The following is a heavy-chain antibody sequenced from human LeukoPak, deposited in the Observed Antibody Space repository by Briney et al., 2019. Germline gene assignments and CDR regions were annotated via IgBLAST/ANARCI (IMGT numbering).Heavy chain of an antibody. CDR3: AKDRSPPYYDILTGYNYYYYYMDV. V-gene: IGHV3-23*01. Sequence: GGSLRLSCAASGFTFSSYAMSWVRQAPGKGLEWVSAISGSGGSTYYADSVKGRFTISRDNSKNTLYLQMNSLRAEDTAVYYCAKDRSPPYYDILTGYNYYYYYMDVWGKGTTVTVSS. CDR1: GFTFSSYA. D-gene: IGHD3-9*01. J-gene: IGHJ6*03. CDR2: ISGSGGST.